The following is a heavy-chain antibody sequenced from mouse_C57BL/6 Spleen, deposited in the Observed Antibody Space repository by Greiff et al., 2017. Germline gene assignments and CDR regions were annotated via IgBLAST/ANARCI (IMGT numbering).Heavy chain of an antibody. CDR3: ARKGGYYLFAY. CDR1: GYTFTSYW. CDR2: IYPGSGST. Sequence: VQLQQPGAELVKPGASVKMSCKASGYTFTSYWITWVKQRPGQGLEWIGDIYPGSGSTNYNETFKSKATLTVDTSTSTAYMQLSSLTSEDTAVYYCARKGGYYLFAYWGQGTLVTVSA. V-gene: IGHV1-55*01. D-gene: IGHD2-3*01. J-gene: IGHJ3*01.